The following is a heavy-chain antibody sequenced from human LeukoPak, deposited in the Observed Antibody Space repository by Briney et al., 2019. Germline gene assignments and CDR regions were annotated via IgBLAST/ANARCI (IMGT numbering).Heavy chain of an antibody. CDR2: IYYSGST. CDR3: ARDPLHYGSGTQGAFDS. V-gene: IGHV4-30-4*01. J-gene: IGHJ3*02. Sequence: SETLSLTCTVSGGSISSGDYYWSWIRQPPGKGLEWIGYIYYSGSTYYNPALKSRVTISVDTSKNQFSLKLSSVTAADTAVYYCARDPLHYGSGTQGAFDSWGQGTMVTVSS. CDR1: GGSISSGDYY. D-gene: IGHD3-10*01.